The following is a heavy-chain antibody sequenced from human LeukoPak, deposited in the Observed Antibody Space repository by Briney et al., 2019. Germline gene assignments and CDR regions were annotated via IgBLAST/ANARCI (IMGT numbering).Heavy chain of an antibody. CDR2: ISGSGDNT. J-gene: IGHJ4*02. Sequence: GGSLRLSCAVSGFRFSHYGMSWVRQAPGKGLEWVSGISGSGDNTYYADSVKGRFTISRDNSQDTLYLQMNSLRGEDTAVYYCVQGLYYFDYWGQGTLVTVSS. V-gene: IGHV3-23*01. D-gene: IGHD2-2*01. CDR3: VQGLYYFDY. CDR1: GFRFSHYG.